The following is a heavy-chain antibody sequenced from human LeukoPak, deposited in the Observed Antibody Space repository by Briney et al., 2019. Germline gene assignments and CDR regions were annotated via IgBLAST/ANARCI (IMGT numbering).Heavy chain of an antibody. CDR1: GGSISSYY. V-gene: IGHV4-4*07. D-gene: IGHD5-12*01. J-gene: IGHJ4*02. CDR3: ARDGYSGYDFIGGFDY. Sequence: SETLSLTCTVSGGSISSYYWSWIRQPAGKGLEWIGRIYTSGSTNYNPSLKSRVTMSVDTSKNQFSLKLSPVTAADTAVDYCARDGYSGYDFIGGFDYWGQGTLVTVSS. CDR2: IYTSGST.